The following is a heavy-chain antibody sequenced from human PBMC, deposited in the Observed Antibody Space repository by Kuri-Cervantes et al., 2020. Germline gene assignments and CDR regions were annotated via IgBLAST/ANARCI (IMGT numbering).Heavy chain of an antibody. V-gene: IGHV3-7*03. CDR2: IKQDGSEK. CDR3: AKGPKEYYYGSGSYLPLYYFDY. D-gene: IGHD3-10*01. J-gene: IGHJ4*02. Sequence: GGSLRLSCAASGFTFSSYWMSWVRQAPGKGLEWVANIKQDGSEKYYVDSVKGRFTISRDNAKNSLYLQMNSLRAEDTALYYCAKGPKEYYYGSGSYLPLYYFDYWGQGTLVTVSS. CDR1: GFTFSSYW.